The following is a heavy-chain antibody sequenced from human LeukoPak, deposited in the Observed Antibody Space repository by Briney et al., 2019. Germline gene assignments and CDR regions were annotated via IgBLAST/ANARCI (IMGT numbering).Heavy chain of an antibody. V-gene: IGHV4-34*01. CDR2: INHSGNT. J-gene: IGHJ3*01. CDR1: GGSISSYY. CDR3: ARGGVRDAFDF. Sequence: SETLSLTCTVSGGSISSYYWSWIRQPPGKGLEWIGEINHSGNTNYNPSLKSRVTISVDTSKNQFSLKLSSVTAADTAVYYCARGGVRDAFDFWGQGTMVTVSS.